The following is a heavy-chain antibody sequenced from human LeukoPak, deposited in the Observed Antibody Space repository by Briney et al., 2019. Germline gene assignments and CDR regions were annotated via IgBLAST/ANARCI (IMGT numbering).Heavy chain of an antibody. CDR1: GFTFSSYG. V-gene: IGHV3-30*02. CDR3: VKVGDYYDSSGYYNL. J-gene: IGHJ5*02. Sequence: PGGSLRPSCAASGFTFSSYGIHWVRQAPGKGLEWVSFIHYDGSNKDYADSVRGRFTTSRDNSKNTLYLQMNSLRPEDTAVYYCVKVGDYYDSSGYYNLWGQGTLVTVSS. D-gene: IGHD3-22*01. CDR2: IHYDGSNK.